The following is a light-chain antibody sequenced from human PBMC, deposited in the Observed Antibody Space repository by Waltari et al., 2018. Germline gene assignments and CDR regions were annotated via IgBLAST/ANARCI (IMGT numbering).Light chain of an antibody. CDR3: QRRGHWPPGAT. V-gene: IGKV3-11*01. CDR1: QSVSRY. J-gene: IGKJ3*01. CDR2: DAS. Sequence: EIVLTQSPATLSLSPGERATLSCRASQSVSRYLAWNQQKPGQAPRLLIYDASNRATGIPARFSGSGSGTDFTLTISSLEPEDFAVYYCQRRGHWPPGATFGPGTRVDIK.